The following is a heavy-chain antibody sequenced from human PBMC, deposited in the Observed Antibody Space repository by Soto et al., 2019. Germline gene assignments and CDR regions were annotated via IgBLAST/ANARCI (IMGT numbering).Heavy chain of an antibody. CDR1: GFTFSDYY. J-gene: IGHJ4*02. CDR2: ISSSGSTI. CDR3: ARVALGYCSSTSCYDEEYFDY. D-gene: IGHD2-2*01. V-gene: IGHV3-11*01. Sequence: GGSLRLSCAASGFTFSDYYMSWIRQAPGKGLEWVSYISSSGSTIYYADSVKGRFTISRDNAKNSLYLQMNSLRAEDTAVYYCARVALGYCSSTSCYDEEYFDYWGQGTLVTVSS.